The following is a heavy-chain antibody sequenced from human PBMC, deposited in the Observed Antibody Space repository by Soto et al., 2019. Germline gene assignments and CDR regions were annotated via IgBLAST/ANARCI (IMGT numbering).Heavy chain of an antibody. J-gene: IGHJ4*02. D-gene: IGHD6-19*01. CDR2: IYYSGST. CDR3: ARDGRSSYSSAWYSFDY. CDR1: GGSISSYY. V-gene: IGHV4-59*01. Sequence: PSETLSLTCTVSGGSISSYYWSWIRQPPGKGLEWIGYIYYSGSTNYNPSLKSRVTISVDTSKNQFSLKLSSVTAADTAVYYCARDGRSSYSSAWYSFDYWGRGTRVTVSP.